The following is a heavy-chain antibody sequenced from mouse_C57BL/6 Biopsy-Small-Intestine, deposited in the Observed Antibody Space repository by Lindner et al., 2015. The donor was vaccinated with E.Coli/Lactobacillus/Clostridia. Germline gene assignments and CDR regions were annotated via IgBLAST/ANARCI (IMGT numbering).Heavy chain of an antibody. CDR2: IRSKSNKYAT. Sequence: VQLQESGGGLVQPKGSLKLSCAASGFTFNTYAMHWVRQAPGKGLEWVARIRSKSNKYATYYADSVKDRFTISRDDPESMLYLQMNNLKTEDTAMYYCVRQGLLLRGFTLDYWGQGTSVTVSS. CDR1: GFTFNTYA. CDR3: VRQGLLLRGFTLDY. V-gene: IGHV10-3*01. J-gene: IGHJ4*01. D-gene: IGHD1-1*01.